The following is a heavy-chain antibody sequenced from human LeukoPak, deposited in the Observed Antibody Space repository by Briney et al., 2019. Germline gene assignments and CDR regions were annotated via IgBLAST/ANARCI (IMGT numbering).Heavy chain of an antibody. CDR1: GNSFADYW. CDR3: ARFKVDDCSSSSCFSRGFDS. CDR2: IYPRDSDT. J-gene: IGHJ4*02. Sequence: GESLKISCTGSGNSFADYWVAWVRQMPGQGLESMGIIYPRDSDTRYSPYFQGQVTISVDKSINTAYLHWSSLKASDTAIYYCARFKVDDCSSSSCFSRGFDSWGQGTLVTVSS. D-gene: IGHD2-2*01. V-gene: IGHV5-51*01.